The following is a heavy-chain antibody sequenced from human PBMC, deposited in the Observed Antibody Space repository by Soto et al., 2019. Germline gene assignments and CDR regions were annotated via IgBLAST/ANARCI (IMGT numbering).Heavy chain of an antibody. CDR1: GVTFSNYG. D-gene: IGHD2-8*01. Sequence: QVQLVESGGGVVQPGRSLRLSCAASGVTFSNYGMHWVRQAPGKGLEWVAIIWYDGSNKYYADSVKGRFTISRDNSKNTLYLQMNSLTAEDTAVYYCARDNGGSSYESNWFDPWGQGTLVTVSS. CDR2: IWYDGSNK. CDR3: ARDNGGSSYESNWFDP. J-gene: IGHJ5*02. V-gene: IGHV3-33*01.